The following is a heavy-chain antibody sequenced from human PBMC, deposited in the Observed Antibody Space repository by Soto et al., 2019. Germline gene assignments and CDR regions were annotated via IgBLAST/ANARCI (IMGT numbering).Heavy chain of an antibody. D-gene: IGHD3-16*02. CDR2: ISYDGSNK. Sequence: QVQLVEPGGGVVQPGRSLRLSCAASGFTFSSYGMHWVRQAPGKGLEWVAVISYDGSNKYYADSVKGRFTISRDNSKNTLYLQMNSLRAEDTAVYYCAKDRTSSLYYFDYWGQGTLVTVSS. V-gene: IGHV3-30*18. CDR1: GFTFSSYG. CDR3: AKDRTSSLYYFDY. J-gene: IGHJ4*02.